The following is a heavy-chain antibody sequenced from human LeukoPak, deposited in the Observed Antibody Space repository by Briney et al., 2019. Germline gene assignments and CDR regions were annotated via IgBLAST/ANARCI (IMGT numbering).Heavy chain of an antibody. J-gene: IGHJ4*02. CDR2: IYYSGST. Sequence: SETLSLTCTVSGGSISSGGYYWSWIRQHPGKGLEWIGYIYYSGSTYCNPSLKSRVTISVDTSKNQFSLKLSSVTAADTAVYYCARGSTAAGTGYYFDYWGRGTLVTVSS. CDR3: ARGSTAAGTGYYFDY. D-gene: IGHD6-13*01. CDR1: GGSISSGGYY. V-gene: IGHV4-31*03.